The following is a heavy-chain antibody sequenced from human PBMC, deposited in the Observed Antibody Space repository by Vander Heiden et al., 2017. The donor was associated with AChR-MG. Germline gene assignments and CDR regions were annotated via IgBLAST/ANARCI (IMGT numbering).Heavy chain of an antibody. D-gene: IGHD3-16*01. V-gene: IGHV5-10-1*03. J-gene: IGHJ4*02. CDR3: ARHLGRADAYNLDF. CDR2: IDPTDSYT. CDR1: GYTVTNYW. Sequence: EVQLVQSGAEVKKPGESLRISCKGSGYTVTNYWISWVRQIPGKGLEWMGRIDPTDSYTNYNPSFQGHVTISADRSISTAFLEWSSLKASDTAIYYGARHLGRADAYNLDFWGQGTLVTVSS.